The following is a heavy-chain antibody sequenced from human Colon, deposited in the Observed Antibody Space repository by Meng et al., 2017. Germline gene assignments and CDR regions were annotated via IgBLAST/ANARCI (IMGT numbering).Heavy chain of an antibody. CDR3: ARGRVVVVASPSDY. CDR2: ISSSSS. Sequence: EVQLVESGGGLVKPGGSLRLSCAASGFTFSSYSMNWVRQAPGKGLELVSSISSSSSYADSVKGRFTISRDNAKNSLYLQMNSLRAEDTAVYYCARGRVVVVASPSDYWGQGTLVTVSS. J-gene: IGHJ4*02. V-gene: IGHV3-21*01. CDR1: GFTFSSYS. D-gene: IGHD2-15*01.